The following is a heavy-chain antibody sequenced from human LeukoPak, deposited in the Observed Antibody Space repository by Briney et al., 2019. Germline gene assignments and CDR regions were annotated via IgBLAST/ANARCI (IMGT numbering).Heavy chain of an antibody. J-gene: IGHJ4*02. V-gene: IGHV4-34*01. Sequence: SETLSLTCAVYGGSFSGYYWSWIRQPPGKGLEWIGEINHSGSTNYNPSLKSRVTISVDTSKNQFSLKLSSVTAADTAVYYCARGPLTDEPFDYCGQGTLVTVSS. CDR1: GGSFSGYY. D-gene: IGHD3-16*01. CDR3: ARGPLTDEPFDY. CDR2: INHSGST.